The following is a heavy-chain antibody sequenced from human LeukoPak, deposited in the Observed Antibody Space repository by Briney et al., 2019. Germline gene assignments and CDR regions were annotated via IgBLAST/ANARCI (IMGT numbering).Heavy chain of an antibody. Sequence: SETLSLTCNVSGGSISSRSYYWGWIRQPPGKGLEWIGSTCYSGSTYYNPSLKCRVTISVDTSKNQFSLKLSSVTAADTAVYYCARHWYSGYADAFDIWGQGTMVTVSS. CDR2: TCYSGST. CDR3: ARHWYSGYADAFDI. V-gene: IGHV4-39*01. D-gene: IGHD5-12*01. CDR1: GGSISSRSYY. J-gene: IGHJ3*02.